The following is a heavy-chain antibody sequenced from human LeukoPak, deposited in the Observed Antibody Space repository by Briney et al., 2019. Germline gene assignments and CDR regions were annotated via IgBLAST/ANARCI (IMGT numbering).Heavy chain of an antibody. Sequence: GESLKISCKGSGYSFTSYWIGWVRQMPGKGLKWMGIIYPGDSDTRYSPSFQGQVTISTDKSISTAYLQWGSLQSSDTVIYYCARQELLWFGGLNWFDPWGQGTLVTVSS. J-gene: IGHJ5*02. CDR3: ARQELLWFGGLNWFDP. D-gene: IGHD3-10*01. CDR2: IYPGDSDT. CDR1: GYSFTSYW. V-gene: IGHV5-51*01.